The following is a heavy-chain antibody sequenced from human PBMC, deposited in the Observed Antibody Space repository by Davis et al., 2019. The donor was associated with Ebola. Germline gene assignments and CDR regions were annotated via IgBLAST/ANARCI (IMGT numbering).Heavy chain of an antibody. CDR2: IIPIFGIA. CDR3: ARDTPGFDP. J-gene: IGHJ5*02. V-gene: IGHV1-69*04. Sequence: SVKVSCKASGYTFTSHYLHWVRQAPGQRLEWMGRIIPIFGIANYAQKFQGRVTITADKSTSTAYMELSSLRSEDTAVYYCARDTPGFDPWGQGTLVTVSS. CDR1: GYTFTSHY.